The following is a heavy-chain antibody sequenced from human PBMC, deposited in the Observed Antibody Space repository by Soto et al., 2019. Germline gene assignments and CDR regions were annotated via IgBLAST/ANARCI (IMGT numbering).Heavy chain of an antibody. Sequence: SETLSLTCTVSGDSVSSATYSWNWIRQPPGKGLEWIGNIYYSGSTNYNPSLKSRVTISVDTSKNQFSLKLSSVTAADTAVYYCARGDYDFWSGYPKNIRFDPWGQGTLVTVSS. CDR3: ARGDYDFWSGYPKNIRFDP. D-gene: IGHD3-3*01. CDR2: IYYSGST. V-gene: IGHV4-61*01. J-gene: IGHJ5*02. CDR1: GDSVSSATYS.